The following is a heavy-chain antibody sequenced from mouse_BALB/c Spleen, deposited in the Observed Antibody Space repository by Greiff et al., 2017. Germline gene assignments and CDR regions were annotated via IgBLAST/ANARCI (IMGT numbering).Heavy chain of an antibody. J-gene: IGHJ2*01. CDR1: GFTFTDYY. CDR2: IRNKANGYTT. Sequence: VESGGGLVQPGGSLRLSCATSGFTFTDYYMSWVRQPPGKALEWLGFIRNKANGYTTEYSASVKGRFTISRDNSQSILYLQMNTLRAEDSATYYCARDYFDYWGQGTTLTVSS. V-gene: IGHV7-3*02. CDR3: ARDYFDY.